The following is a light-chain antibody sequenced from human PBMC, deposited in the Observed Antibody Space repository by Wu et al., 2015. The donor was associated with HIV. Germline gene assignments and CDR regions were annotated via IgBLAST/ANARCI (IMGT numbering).Light chain of an antibody. CDR1: QGIRYD. CDR3: LQDYTYPKIT. V-gene: IGKV1-6*01. Sequence: GDRVTITXRASQGIRYDLGWYQQKPGKAPKLLIYAASTLQSGVPSRFSGSGSGTDFTLTISSLQPEDFATYYCLQDYTYPKITFGQGTRLEIK. CDR2: AAS. J-gene: IGKJ5*01.